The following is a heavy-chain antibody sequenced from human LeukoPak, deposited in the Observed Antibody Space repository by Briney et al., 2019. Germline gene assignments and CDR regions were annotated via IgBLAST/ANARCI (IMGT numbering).Heavy chain of an antibody. CDR3: ARDYYYGSGSYFYYYYYMDV. V-gene: IGHV3-48*03. CDR1: GFTFRSYE. D-gene: IGHD3-10*01. Sequence: GGSLRLSCAASGFTFRSYEMNWVRQAPGKGLEWVSYISSSGSIIYYADSVKGRFTISRDNAKNSLYLQMNSLRAEDTAVYYCARDYYYGSGSYFYYYYYMDVWGKGTTVTISS. CDR2: ISSSGSII. J-gene: IGHJ6*03.